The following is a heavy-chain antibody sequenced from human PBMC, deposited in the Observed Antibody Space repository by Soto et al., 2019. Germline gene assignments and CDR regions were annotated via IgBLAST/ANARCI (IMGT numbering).Heavy chain of an antibody. V-gene: IGHV4-31*03. J-gene: IGHJ6*04. CDR1: GGSISSGGYY. Sequence: SETLSLTCTVSGGSISSGGYYWSWIRQHPGKGLEWIGYIYYSGSTYYNPSHKSRVTISVDTSKNQFSLKLSSVTAADTAVYYCARAVLTGYYYYYYGMDVWGKGTTVTVAS. CDR3: ARAVLTGYYYYYYGMDV. CDR2: IYYSGST. D-gene: IGHD3-9*01.